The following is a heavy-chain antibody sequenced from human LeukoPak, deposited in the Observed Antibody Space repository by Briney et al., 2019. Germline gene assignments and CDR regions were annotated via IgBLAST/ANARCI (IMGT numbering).Heavy chain of an antibody. CDR1: GFTFDDYA. Sequence: QSGGSLRLSCAASGFTFDDYAMHWVRQAPGKGLEWVSGISWNSGSIGYADSVKGRFTISRDNSKNTLYLQMNSLRAEDTAVYYCARGSGGYYNWLDPWGQGTLVTVSS. CDR3: ARGSGGYYNWLDP. CDR2: ISWNSGSI. V-gene: IGHV3-9*01. J-gene: IGHJ5*02. D-gene: IGHD3-10*01.